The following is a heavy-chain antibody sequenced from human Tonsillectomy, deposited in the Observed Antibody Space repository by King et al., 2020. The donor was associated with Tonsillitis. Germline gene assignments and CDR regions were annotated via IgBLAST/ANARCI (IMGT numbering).Heavy chain of an antibody. CDR2: IYTSGST. J-gene: IGHJ3*02. D-gene: IGHD2-2*01. CDR1: GGSISSGSYY. CDR3: ARDRGYCSSTSCYYYYDI. V-gene: IGHV4-61*02. Sequence: QLQESGPGLVKPSQTLSLTCTVSGGSISSGSYYWSWIRQPAGKGLEWIGRIYTSGSTNYNPSLKSRVTMSVDTSKNQFSLKLSSVTAADTAVYYCARDRGYCSSTSCYYYYDIWGQGTMVTVSS.